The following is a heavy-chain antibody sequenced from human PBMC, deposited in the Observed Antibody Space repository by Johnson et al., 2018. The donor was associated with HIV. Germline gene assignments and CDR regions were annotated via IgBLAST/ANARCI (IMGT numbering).Heavy chain of an antibody. Sequence: QMQLVESGGGVVQPGRSLRLSCAASGLTFNTYAMNWVRQAPGKGLEWVALISYDGPNKYYADSVKGRFTISRDNSKNTLYLEMNSLRTEDTALYYCARQTLRAFDIWGQGAMVTVSS. CDR1: GLTFNTYA. J-gene: IGHJ3*02. V-gene: IGHV3-30-3*01. CDR2: ISYDGPNK. CDR3: ARQTLRAFDI.